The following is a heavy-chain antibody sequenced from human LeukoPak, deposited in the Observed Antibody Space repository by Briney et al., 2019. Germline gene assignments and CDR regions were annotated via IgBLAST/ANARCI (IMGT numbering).Heavy chain of an antibody. CDR1: GFTFTDYF. CDR3: ARDQSGSSDFDY. J-gene: IGHJ4*02. V-gene: IGHV3-7*01. CDR2: IKHNGGEK. Sequence: GGSLRLSCVASGFTFTDYFMSWVRQAPGKGLEWVASIKHNGGEKYYVDSVKGRFTISRDNAKNSLYLQMNSLRAEDTAVYYCARDQSGSSDFDYWGQGTLVTVSS. D-gene: IGHD1-26*01.